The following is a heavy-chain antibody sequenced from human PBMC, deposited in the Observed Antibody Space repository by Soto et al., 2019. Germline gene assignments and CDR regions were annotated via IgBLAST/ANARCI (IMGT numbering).Heavy chain of an antibody. CDR2: ISYDEINK. D-gene: IGHD3-3*01. J-gene: IGHJ4*02. CDR1: GFTFSSYG. CDR3: ARALDFWSAYFDY. Sequence: HPGGSLRLSCAASGFTFSSYGMHWVRQAPGKGLEWVAIISYDEINKYYADSVKGRFTISRDNSKNTLYLQMNSLRTEDTAVYYCARALDFWSAYFDYWGQGS. V-gene: IGHV3-30*03.